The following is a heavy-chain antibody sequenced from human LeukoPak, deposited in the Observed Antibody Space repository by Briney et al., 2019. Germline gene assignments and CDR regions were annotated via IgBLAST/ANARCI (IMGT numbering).Heavy chain of an antibody. CDR2: ISASGGST. Sequence: GVSLRLSCGASGFSFRDYAMSWLRQAPGKGLEWVSAISASGGSTYDADSVRGRFTISRDKSKNTLYLQMNSLRVEDTAVYYCAKLYYDILTGYQNYWYFDLWGRGTLVIVSS. D-gene: IGHD3-9*01. CDR3: AKLYYDILTGYQNYWYFDL. CDR1: GFSFRDYA. J-gene: IGHJ2*01. V-gene: IGHV3-23*01.